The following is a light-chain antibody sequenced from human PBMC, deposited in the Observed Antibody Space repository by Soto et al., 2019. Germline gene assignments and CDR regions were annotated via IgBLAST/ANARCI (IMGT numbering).Light chain of an antibody. CDR2: GAS. V-gene: IGKV3-20*01. Sequence: EIVLTQSPGTLSLSPGERATLSCRASQSVSSSYLAWYQQKPGQAPRLLTYGASSRATGIPDRFSGSGCGTDVTLTISRLEPEDFGVYYCQQYGSSPYTVGEGTKLEIK. CDR1: QSVSSSY. J-gene: IGKJ2*01. CDR3: QQYGSSPYT.